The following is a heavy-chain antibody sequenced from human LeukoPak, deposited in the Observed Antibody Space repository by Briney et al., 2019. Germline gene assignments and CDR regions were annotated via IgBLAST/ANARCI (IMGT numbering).Heavy chain of an antibody. V-gene: IGHV3-23*01. D-gene: IGHD3-10*01. Sequence: GGSLRLSCAVSGITLSNYGMSWVRQAPGKGLECVAGITGSGGSTNYADSVKGRFTISRDNAKNTLYLQMNSLRAEDTAVYYCARESYYLDAFDIWGQGTMVTVSS. CDR3: ARESYYLDAFDI. CDR2: ITGSGGST. CDR1: GITLSNYG. J-gene: IGHJ3*02.